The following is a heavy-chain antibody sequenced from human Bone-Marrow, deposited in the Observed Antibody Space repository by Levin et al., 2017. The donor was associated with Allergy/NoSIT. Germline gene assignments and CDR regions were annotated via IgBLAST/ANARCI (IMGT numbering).Heavy chain of an antibody. CDR3: AKVEVSSIHYDGMDV. CDR2: ISGGGGII. CDR1: GFSFSDYA. V-gene: IGHV3-23*01. D-gene: IGHD3-3*01. Sequence: ASVKVSCVASGFSFSDYAMNWVRQAPGKGLEWVSVISGGGGIIYYADSVKGRFTISRDKSKNTLYLQMNSLRAEDTAKYYCAKVEVSSIHYDGMDVWGQGTTVTVSS. J-gene: IGHJ6*02.